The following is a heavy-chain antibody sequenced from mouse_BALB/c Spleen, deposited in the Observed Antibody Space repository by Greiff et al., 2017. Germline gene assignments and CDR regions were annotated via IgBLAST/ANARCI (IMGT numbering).Heavy chain of an antibody. V-gene: IGHV1S81*02. CDR2: INPSNGGT. D-gene: IGHD1-1*01. Sequence: QVQLQQPGAELVKPGASVKLSCKASGYTFTSYYMYWVKQRPGQGLEWIGGINPSNGGTNFNEKFKSKATLTVDKSSSTAYMQLSSLTSEDSAVYYCTRSIYDYFDYWGQGTTLTVSS. J-gene: IGHJ2*01. CDR1: GYTFTSYY. CDR3: TRSIYDYFDY.